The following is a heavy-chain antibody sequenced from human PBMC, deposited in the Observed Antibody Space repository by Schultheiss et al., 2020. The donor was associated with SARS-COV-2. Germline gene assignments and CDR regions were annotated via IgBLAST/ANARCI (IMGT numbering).Heavy chain of an antibody. CDR3: ARSLYGDYGVEDY. CDR2: IYYSGST. V-gene: IGHV4-34*01. CDR1: GFTFSDYY. J-gene: IGHJ4*02. Sequence: GSLRLSCAASGFTFSDYYMSWIRQAPGKGLEWIGYIYYSGSTNYNPSLKSRVTISVDTSKNQFSLKLSSVTAADTAVYYCARSLYGDYGVEDYWGQGTLVTVSS. D-gene: IGHD4-17*01.